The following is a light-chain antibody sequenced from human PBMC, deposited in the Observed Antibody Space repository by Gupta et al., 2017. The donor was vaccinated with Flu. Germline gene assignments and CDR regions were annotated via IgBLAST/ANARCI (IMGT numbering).Light chain of an antibody. CDR2: ETS. Sequence: PSSLSASVGDSVTITCQASQEINYYLNWYQQKPGKAPRLLIYETSKVETGVPSRFSGSGSGTDFSLTISSLQPEDIASYYCQQVHDLPHTFGQGTRLEI. CDR1: QEINYY. J-gene: IGKJ5*01. V-gene: IGKV1-33*01. CDR3: QQVHDLPHT.